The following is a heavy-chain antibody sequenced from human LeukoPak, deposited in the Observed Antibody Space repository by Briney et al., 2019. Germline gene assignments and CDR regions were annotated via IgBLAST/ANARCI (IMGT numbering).Heavy chain of an antibody. CDR1: GFTFTSYA. Sequence: GGSLRLSCAASGFTFTSYAMSWVRQAPGKGLEWVSAISGNGGATYYADSVKGRLTISRDNSKNTLHLQMNSLRAEDTALYYCAKATTAIVVDNFFDYWGQGTLVSVSS. CDR3: AKATTAIVVDNFFDY. V-gene: IGHV3-23*01. J-gene: IGHJ4*02. D-gene: IGHD3-22*01. CDR2: ISGNGGAT.